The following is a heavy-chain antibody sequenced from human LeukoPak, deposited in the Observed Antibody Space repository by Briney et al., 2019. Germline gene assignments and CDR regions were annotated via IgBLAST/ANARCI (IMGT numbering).Heavy chain of an antibody. J-gene: IGHJ6*04. CDR3: ASGAAAGKGYYYYGMDV. D-gene: IGHD6-13*01. V-gene: IGHV4-34*01. CDR1: GRSFSGYY. Sequence: SSETLSLTCAVYGRSFSGYYWSWIRQPPGKGLEWIGEINHSGSTNYNPSLKSRVTISVDTSKNQFSLKLSSVTAADTAVDYCASGAAAGKGYYYYGMDVWGKGTTVTVSS. CDR2: INHSGST.